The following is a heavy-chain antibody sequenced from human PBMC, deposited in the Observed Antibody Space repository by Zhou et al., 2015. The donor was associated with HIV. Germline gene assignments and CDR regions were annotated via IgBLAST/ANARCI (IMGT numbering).Heavy chain of an antibody. CDR1: GDPFSSCA. Sequence: QVQLVQSEAEVKRPGSSVKVSCKASGDPFSSCAISWVRQAPGQGLEWMGEIVPISGSLKYAEKFQGRVTITADASTNTVYMELSNLRSDDTAVHYCARDCPQMGFLVDAFDIWGQGTMVIVSA. D-gene: IGHD3-3*01. V-gene: IGHV1-69*12. CDR2: IVPISGSL. CDR3: ARDCPQMGFLVDAFDI. J-gene: IGHJ3*02.